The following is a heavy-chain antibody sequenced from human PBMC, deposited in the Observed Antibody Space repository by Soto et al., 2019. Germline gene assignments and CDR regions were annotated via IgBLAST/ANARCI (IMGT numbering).Heavy chain of an antibody. V-gene: IGHV5-51*01. CDR2: IYPGDSDT. CDR1: GYSFTSYW. CDR3: ARCGSPSHYGMDV. Sequence: GESLKISCKGSGYSFTSYWIGWVRQMPGKGLEWMGIIYPGDSDTRYSPSFQGQVTISADKSISTAYPQWSSLKASDTAMYYCARCGSPSHYGMDVWGQGTTVTVSS. D-gene: IGHD6-13*01. J-gene: IGHJ6*02.